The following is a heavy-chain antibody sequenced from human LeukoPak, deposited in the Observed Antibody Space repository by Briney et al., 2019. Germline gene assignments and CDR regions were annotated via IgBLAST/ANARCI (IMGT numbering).Heavy chain of an antibody. CDR2: ISSSGSTI. Sequence: GGSLRLSCAASGFTFSDYYMSWIRQAPGKGLEWVSYISSSGSTIYYADSVKGRFTISRDNAKNSLYLQMNSLRVEDTAVYYCARDPRFSHGSGNADAFDIWGQGTMVTVSS. V-gene: IGHV3-11*01. CDR1: GFTFSDYY. J-gene: IGHJ3*02. CDR3: ARDPRFSHGSGNADAFDI. D-gene: IGHD3-10*01.